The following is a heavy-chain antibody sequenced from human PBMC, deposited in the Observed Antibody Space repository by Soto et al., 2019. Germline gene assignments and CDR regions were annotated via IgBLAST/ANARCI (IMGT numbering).Heavy chain of an antibody. V-gene: IGHV4-59*01. Sequence: SETLSLTCTVSGVSITSYFWSWIRQAPGKGLDWIGSISFSGATYSNPSLKGRAALSVDTSENHLSLTLNSVTSADTAVYFCARDRRDGYKIYFEFWGQGIQVTVSS. CDR1: GVSITSYF. J-gene: IGHJ4*02. D-gene: IGHD5-12*01. CDR2: ISFSGAT. CDR3: ARDRRDGYKIYFEF.